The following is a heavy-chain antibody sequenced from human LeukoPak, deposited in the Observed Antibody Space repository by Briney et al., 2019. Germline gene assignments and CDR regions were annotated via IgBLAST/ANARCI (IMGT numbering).Heavy chain of an antibody. CDR2: IKQDGSTK. D-gene: IGHD2-8*02. J-gene: IGHJ4*02. CDR3: TRDTEGTLDY. CDR1: GFTFTNSW. Sequence: PGGSLRVSCAASGFTFTNSWMAWVRQAPGEGLEWVANIKQDGSTKHYADSLKGRFTISRDKPKKSLYLQMKNLRHDDTAVYYCTRDTEGTLDYWGQGILVTVAS. V-gene: IGHV3-7*01.